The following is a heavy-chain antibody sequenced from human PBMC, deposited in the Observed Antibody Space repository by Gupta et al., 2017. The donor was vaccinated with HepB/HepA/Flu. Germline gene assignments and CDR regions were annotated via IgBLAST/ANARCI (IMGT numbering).Heavy chain of an antibody. CDR3: AREINSPDV. Sequence: QVQLVQSGAEVKTPGASVKVSCKASGYTFTSSYMHWVRQAPGQGLEWMGIINPSGTSTTYAQKFRGRVTMTRDTSTSTVHMELNSLRSEDTAVYYCAREINSPDVWGQGTTVTVSS. CDR1: GYTFTSSY. J-gene: IGHJ6*02. CDR2: INPSGTST. V-gene: IGHV1-46*01. D-gene: IGHD5-24*01.